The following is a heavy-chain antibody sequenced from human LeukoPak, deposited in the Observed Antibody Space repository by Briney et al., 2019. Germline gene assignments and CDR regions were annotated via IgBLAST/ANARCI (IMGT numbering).Heavy chain of an antibody. V-gene: IGHV4-34*01. D-gene: IGHD3-10*01. Sequence: SETLSLTCAVYGGSFSGYYWSWIRQPPGKGLGWIGEINHSGSTNYNPSLKSRVTISVDTSKNQFSLKLSSVTAADTAVYYCARGPDVLLWFGEFIPYYFDYWGQGTLVTVSS. CDR3: ARGPDVLLWFGEFIPYYFDY. J-gene: IGHJ4*02. CDR2: INHSGST. CDR1: GGSFSGYY.